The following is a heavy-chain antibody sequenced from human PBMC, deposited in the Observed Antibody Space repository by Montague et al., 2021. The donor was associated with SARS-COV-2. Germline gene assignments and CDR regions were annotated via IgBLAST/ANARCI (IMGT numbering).Heavy chain of an antibody. CDR1: GFTFSSYA. CDR3: ARDVPHYYGSGSYGYYYGMDV. V-gene: IGHV3-30*04. D-gene: IGHD3-10*01. CDR2: ISYAGSNK. J-gene: IGHJ6*02. Sequence: SRRLSCAASGFTFSSYAMYWVRQAPGKGLEWVAVISYAGSNKSYVDSVKGRFTISRDNSKNTLYLQMNSLRSEDTAVYYCARDVPHYYGSGSYGYYYGMDVWGQGTTVTVSS.